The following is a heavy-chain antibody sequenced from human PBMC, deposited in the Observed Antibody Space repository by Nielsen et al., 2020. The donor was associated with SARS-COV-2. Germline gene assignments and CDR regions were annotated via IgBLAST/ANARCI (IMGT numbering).Heavy chain of an antibody. J-gene: IGHJ4*02. V-gene: IGHV3-7*01. CDR3: ARDLKYNYGYFDY. Sequence: DSVKGRFTISKDNAKNSLYLEMTSLRAEDTAVYYCARDLKYNYGYFDYWGQGTLVTVSS. D-gene: IGHD3-10*01.